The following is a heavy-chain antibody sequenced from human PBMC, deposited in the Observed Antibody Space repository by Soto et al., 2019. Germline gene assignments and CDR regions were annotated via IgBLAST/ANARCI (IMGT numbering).Heavy chain of an antibody. Sequence: APVEFSCKDSGYTFTSSGISWVRQAPGQGLEWMGWISPHNGNTNYAQKLRDRVTITTDTSTSTAYMELRSLRSDDTAVYYCAREPGLPPFAFWGQGTLVTVSS. CDR1: GYTFTSSG. CDR2: ISPHNGNT. CDR3: AREPGLPPFAF. V-gene: IGHV1-18*04. J-gene: IGHJ4*02.